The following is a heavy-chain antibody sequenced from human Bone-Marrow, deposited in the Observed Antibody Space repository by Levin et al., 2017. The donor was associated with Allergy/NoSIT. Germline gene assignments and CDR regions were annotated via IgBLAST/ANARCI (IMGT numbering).Heavy chain of an antibody. Sequence: PGGSLRLSCAASGFTVTTNYMSWVRQAPGKGLEWVSVVYSGGSTYYADSVKGRFTISRDNSKNIVYLQMNSLRADDTAVYYCASDGEYASGSYYSSFYYYGMAFWGQGTTVTVSS. J-gene: IGHJ6*02. D-gene: IGHD3-10*01. V-gene: IGHV3-53*01. CDR1: GFTVTTNY. CDR2: VYSGGST. CDR3: ASDGEYASGSYYSSFYYYGMAF.